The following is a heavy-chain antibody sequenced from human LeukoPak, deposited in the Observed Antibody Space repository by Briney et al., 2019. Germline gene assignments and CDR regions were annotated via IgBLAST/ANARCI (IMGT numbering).Heavy chain of an antibody. V-gene: IGHV4-34*01. CDR1: GGSFSGYH. Sequence: SETLSLTCAVYGGSFSGYHWSWIRQPPGKGLEWIGEINHSGSTNYNPSLKSRVTISVDTSKNQFSLKLSSVTAADTAVYYCARKYCSRGSCYSPMGFDPWGQGTLVSVSS. CDR3: ARKYCSRGSCYSPMGFDP. D-gene: IGHD2-15*01. CDR2: INHSGST. J-gene: IGHJ5*02.